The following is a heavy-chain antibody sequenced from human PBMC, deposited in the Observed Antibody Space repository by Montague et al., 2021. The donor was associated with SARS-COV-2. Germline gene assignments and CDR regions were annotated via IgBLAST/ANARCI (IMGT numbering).Heavy chain of an antibody. CDR2: ISSSGSTI. J-gene: IGHJ4*02. CDR3: ARDGGFGELDY. CDR1: GFIFTNYG. Sequence: SLRLSCAASGFIFTNYGMNWVRQAPGKGLEWVSYISSSGSTIYYADSVKGRFTISRDNAKNSLYLQMNSLRAEDTAVYYCARDGGFGELDYWGQGTLVTVST. D-gene: IGHD3-10*01. V-gene: IGHV3-48*03.